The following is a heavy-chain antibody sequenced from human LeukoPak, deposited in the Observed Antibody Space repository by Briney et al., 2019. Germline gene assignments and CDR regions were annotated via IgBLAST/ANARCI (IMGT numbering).Heavy chain of an antibody. J-gene: IGHJ4*02. Sequence: PGGSLRLSCAASGFTFSSYGMHWVRQAPGKGLEWVAVIWYDGSNKYYADSVKGRFTISRDNSENTLYLQMNSLRAEDTAVYYCARENYYDSSGLGYWGQGTLVTVSS. D-gene: IGHD3-22*01. CDR3: ARENYYDSSGLGY. CDR2: IWYDGSNK. CDR1: GFTFSSYG. V-gene: IGHV3-33*01.